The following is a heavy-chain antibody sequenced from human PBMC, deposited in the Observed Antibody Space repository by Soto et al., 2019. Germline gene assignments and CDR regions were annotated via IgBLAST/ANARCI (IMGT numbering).Heavy chain of an antibody. Sequence: SVKVSCKASGGTFSSYAISWVRQAPGQGLEWMGGIIPIFGTANYAQKFQGRVTITADESTSTAYMELGSLRSEDTAVYYCARVDDILTGYYGDYYGMDVWGQ. D-gene: IGHD3-9*01. J-gene: IGHJ6*02. V-gene: IGHV1-69*13. CDR1: GGTFSSYA. CDR2: IIPIFGTA. CDR3: ARVDDILTGYYGDYYGMDV.